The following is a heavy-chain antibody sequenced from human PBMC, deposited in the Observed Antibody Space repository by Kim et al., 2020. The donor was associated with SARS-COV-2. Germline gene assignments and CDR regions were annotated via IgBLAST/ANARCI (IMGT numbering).Heavy chain of an antibody. CDR2: IYYSGST. CDR3: ARGNARLWFGDRPRGAFDI. D-gene: IGHD3-10*01. Sequence: SETLSLTCTVSGGSISSGDYYWSWSRQPPGEGLEWIGYIYYSGSTYYNPSLKSRVTISVDTSKNQFSLKLSSVTAADTAVYYCARGNARLWFGDRPRGAFDIWGQGTMVTVSS. V-gene: IGHV4-30-4*01. CDR1: GGSISSGDYY. J-gene: IGHJ3*02.